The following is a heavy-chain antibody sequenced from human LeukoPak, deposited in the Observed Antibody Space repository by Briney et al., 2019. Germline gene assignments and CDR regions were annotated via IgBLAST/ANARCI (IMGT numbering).Heavy chain of an antibody. Sequence: SETLSLTCTVSGGSIRTNSYYWGWIRQSPEAGLEWIGSMHYSGSTYYNPSLNSRVTISVDTSKNQFSLKLTSVTAADTAVYYCCGSGWFAGPFGYWGQGALVTVSS. CDR1: GGSIRTNSYY. CDR2: MHYSGST. D-gene: IGHD6-19*01. V-gene: IGHV4-39*07. CDR3: CGSGWFAGPFGY. J-gene: IGHJ4*02.